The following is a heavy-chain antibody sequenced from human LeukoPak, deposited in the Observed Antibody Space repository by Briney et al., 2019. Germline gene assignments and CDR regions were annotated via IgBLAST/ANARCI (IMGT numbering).Heavy chain of an antibody. CDR2: IFTSGST. CDR1: GGSISSFY. V-gene: IGHV4-4*07. Sequence: SETLSLTCTVSGGSISSFYWSWIRQPAGKGLEWIGRIFTSGSTNYNPSLKSRVTISVDKSKNQFSLKLSSVTAADTAVYYCARERTSYYYYYMDVWGKGPTVTVSS. J-gene: IGHJ6*03. CDR3: ARERTSYYYYYMDV.